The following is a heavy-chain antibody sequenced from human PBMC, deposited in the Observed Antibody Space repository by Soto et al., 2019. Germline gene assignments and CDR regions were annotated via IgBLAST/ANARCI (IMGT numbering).Heavy chain of an antibody. D-gene: IGHD6-25*01. CDR2: INAGNGDT. J-gene: IGHJ4*02. V-gene: IGHV1-3*01. CDR3: PRAISGYVT. CDR1: GINYNTYA. Sequence: QVQLVQSGAEMKKPGASVKLSCKTSGINYNTYAIHWVRQAPGQGLEWMGWINAGNGDTRYSYNFQGRVTLARDTSARAVYMVLDSLNSEDTGVCYCPRAISGYVTWGQGTLVTVSS.